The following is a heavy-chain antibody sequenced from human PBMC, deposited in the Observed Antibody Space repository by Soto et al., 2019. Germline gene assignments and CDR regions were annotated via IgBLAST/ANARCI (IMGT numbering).Heavy chain of an antibody. J-gene: IGHJ4*02. CDR3: ARTKGGSGSYSTVLDY. Sequence: QVQLVQSGAEVKKPGASVKVSCKASGYTFTGYYMHWVRKAPGQGLEWMGWINPNSGGTNYAQKFQGGVTMTRDTSISTAYMELSRLRSDDTAVYYCARTKGGSGSYSTVLDYWGQGTLVTVSS. CDR1: GYTFTGYY. D-gene: IGHD3-10*01. V-gene: IGHV1-2*02. CDR2: INPNSGGT.